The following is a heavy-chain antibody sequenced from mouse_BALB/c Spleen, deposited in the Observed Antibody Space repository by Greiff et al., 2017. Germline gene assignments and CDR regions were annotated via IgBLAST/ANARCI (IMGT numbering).Heavy chain of an antibody. CDR2: ISYSGST. J-gene: IGHJ3*01. CDR3: ARSEYGNSAWFAY. D-gene: IGHD2-10*02. Sequence: ESGPGLVKPSQSLSLTCTVTGYSITSDYAWNWIRQFPGNKLEWMGYISYSGSTSYNPSLKSRISITRDTSKNQFFLQLNSVTTEDTATYYCARSEYGNSAWFAYWGQGTLVTVSA. CDR1: GYSITSDYA. V-gene: IGHV3-2*02.